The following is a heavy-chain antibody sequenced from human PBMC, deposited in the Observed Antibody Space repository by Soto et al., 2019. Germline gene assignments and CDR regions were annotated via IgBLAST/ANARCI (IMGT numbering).Heavy chain of an antibody. J-gene: IGHJ4*02. CDR3: ARSSDFWSGYYLSY. D-gene: IGHD3-3*01. V-gene: IGHV4-59*08. CDR1: GGSISSYY. CDR2: IYYSGST. Sequence: PSETLSLTCTVSGGSISSYYWSWIRQPPGKGLEWIGYIYYSGSTNYNPSLKSRVTISVDTSKNQFSLKLSSVTAADTAVYYCARSSDFWSGYYLSYWGQGTLVPVSS.